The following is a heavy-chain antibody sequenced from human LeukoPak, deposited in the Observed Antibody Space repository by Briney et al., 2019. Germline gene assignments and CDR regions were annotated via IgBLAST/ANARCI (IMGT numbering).Heavy chain of an antibody. CDR3: ARDSSTWYSDYYYYMDV. V-gene: IGHV1-2*02. CDR1: GYTFTGYY. CDR2: INPNSGGT. J-gene: IGHJ6*03. D-gene: IGHD2/OR15-2a*01. Sequence: ASVKVSCKASGYTFTGYYMHWVRQAPGQGLEWMGWINPNSGGTNYAQKFQGRVTMTRDTSISTAYMELSSLRSDDTARYFCARDSSTWYSDYYYYMDVWAKGPRSPSP.